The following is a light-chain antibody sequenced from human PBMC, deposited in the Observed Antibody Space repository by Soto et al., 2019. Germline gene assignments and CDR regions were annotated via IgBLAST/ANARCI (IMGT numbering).Light chain of an antibody. V-gene: IGKV3-11*01. CDR3: QQRSDWPWT. CDR1: QGVSSN. Sequence: EIVLTQSPATLSLSPGERATLSCRASQGVSSNLAWYRQKPGQAPRLLIYDSSNRAAGIPARFSGSGSGTDFTLTVSSLEPEDFVVYYCQQRSDWPWTFGQGTKVDIK. CDR2: DSS. J-gene: IGKJ1*01.